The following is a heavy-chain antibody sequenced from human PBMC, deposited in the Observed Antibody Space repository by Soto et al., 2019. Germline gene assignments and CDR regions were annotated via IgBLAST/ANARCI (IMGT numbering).Heavy chain of an antibody. CDR1: GFTFSSYG. V-gene: IGHV3-33*01. CDR3: AREVVVSRGASYFGY. CDR2: IWYDGSNK. D-gene: IGHD2-2*01. Sequence: GGSLRLSCAASGFTFSSYGMHWACQAPGKGLEWVAVIWYDGSNKYYADSVKGRFTISRDNSKNTLYLQMNSLRAEDTAIYYCAREVVVSRGASYFGYWGPGTLVTVSS. J-gene: IGHJ4*02.